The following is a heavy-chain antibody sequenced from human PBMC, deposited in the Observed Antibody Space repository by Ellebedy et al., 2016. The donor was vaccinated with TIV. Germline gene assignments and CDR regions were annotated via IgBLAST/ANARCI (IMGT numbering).Heavy chain of an antibody. D-gene: IGHD6-13*01. CDR1: GGSFSGYY. Sequence: SETLSLXXAVYGGSFSGYYWSWIRQPPGKGLEWIGEINHSGSTNYNPSLKSRVTISVDTSKNQFSLKLSSVTAADTAVYYCARDPYSSSWYEVPGDKDYYYYGMDVWGQGTTVTVSS. J-gene: IGHJ6*02. V-gene: IGHV4-34*01. CDR3: ARDPYSSSWYEVPGDKDYYYYGMDV. CDR2: INHSGST.